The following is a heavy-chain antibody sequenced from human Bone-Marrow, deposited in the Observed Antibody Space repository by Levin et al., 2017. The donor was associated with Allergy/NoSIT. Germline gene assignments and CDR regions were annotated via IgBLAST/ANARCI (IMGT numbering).Heavy chain of an antibody. D-gene: IGHD4-17*01. CDR3: ARHTYYGVYYFDY. V-gene: IGHV5-10-1*01. Sequence: AGGSLRLSCKGSGYSFTSYWISWVRQMPGKGLEWMGRIDPSDSYTNYSPSFQGHVTISADKSISTAYLQWSSLKASDTAMYYCARHTYYGVYYFDYWGQGTLVTVSS. CDR2: IDPSDSYT. CDR1: GYSFTSYW. J-gene: IGHJ4*02.